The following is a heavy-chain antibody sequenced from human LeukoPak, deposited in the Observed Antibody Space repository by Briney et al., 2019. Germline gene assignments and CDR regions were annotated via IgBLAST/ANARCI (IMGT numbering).Heavy chain of an antibody. D-gene: IGHD1-26*01. CDR1: GYSISSGYY. CDR3: ARVGAAIYYYYYMDV. V-gene: IGHV4-38-2*02. CDR2: IYHSGST. Sequence: SETLSLTCTVSGYSISSGYYWGWIRQPPGKGLEWIGSIYHSGSTYYNPSLKSRVTISVDTSKNQFSLKLSSVTPADTAVYYCARVGAAIYYYYYMDVWDKGTTVTVSS. J-gene: IGHJ6*03.